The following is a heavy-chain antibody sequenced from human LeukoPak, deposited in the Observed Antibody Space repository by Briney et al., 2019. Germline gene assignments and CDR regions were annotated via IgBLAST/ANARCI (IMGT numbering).Heavy chain of an antibody. V-gene: IGHV3-74*01. CDR2: INSDGSNA. Sequence: GGSLRLSCAASGFTFSTYWMHWVRQAPGKGLVWVSRINSDGSNASYADSVKGRFTISRDNAKNSLYLQMNSLRAEDTAVYYCSLIGAPRDFDYWGQGTLVTVSS. CDR1: GFTFSTYW. J-gene: IGHJ4*02. D-gene: IGHD3-10*01. CDR3: SLIGAPRDFDY.